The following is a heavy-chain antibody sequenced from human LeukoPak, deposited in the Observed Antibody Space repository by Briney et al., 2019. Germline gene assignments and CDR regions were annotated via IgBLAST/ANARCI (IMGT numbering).Heavy chain of an antibody. D-gene: IGHD3-22*01. CDR2: IKKDGSEK. Sequence: GGSLRLFCAASGFTFSTYWMSWVRQAPGKGLEWVANIKKDGSEKYYVDSVKGRFTISRDNAKNSLYLQMNSLRVEDTAVYYCARDGLGVVGRSGYYYGPPHFDYWGQGTLVTVSS. CDR3: ARDGLGVVGRSGYYYGPPHFDY. CDR1: GFTFSTYW. V-gene: IGHV3-7*05. J-gene: IGHJ4*02.